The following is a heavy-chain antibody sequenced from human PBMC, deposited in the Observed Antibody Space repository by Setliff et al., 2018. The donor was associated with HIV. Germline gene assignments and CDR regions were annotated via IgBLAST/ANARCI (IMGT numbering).Heavy chain of an antibody. V-gene: IGHV1-3*01. D-gene: IGHD6-19*01. CDR2: INVDNDNT. J-gene: IGHJ6*02. Sequence: ASVKVSCKASGCTLTTYAMHWVRQAPGQRLEWMGWINVDNDNTKYSQKFQGRVTLTRDTSASTAYMELSGLRSEDTAVYYCASSAVAGSTPVLIYYYYGMDVWGQGTAVTVSS. CDR1: GCTLTTYA. CDR3: ASSAVAGSTPVLIYYYYGMDV.